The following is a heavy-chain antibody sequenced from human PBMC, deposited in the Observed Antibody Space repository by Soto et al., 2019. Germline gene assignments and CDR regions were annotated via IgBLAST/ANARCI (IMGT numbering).Heavy chain of an antibody. V-gene: IGHV3-30*03. CDR2: ISYDGSNK. CDR1: GFPFSRFA. D-gene: IGHD6-19*01. J-gene: IGHJ1*01. Sequence: GGSLRLSCAASGFPFSRFAMHWVRQVPGKEPEWVAGISYDGSNKYYGDSVEGRFTISRDDSRSTLYLQMNSLRAEDTAVYYCARDAIVELTDGWSTFWDHWGQGTLVTVSS. CDR3: ARDAIVELTDGWSTFWDH.